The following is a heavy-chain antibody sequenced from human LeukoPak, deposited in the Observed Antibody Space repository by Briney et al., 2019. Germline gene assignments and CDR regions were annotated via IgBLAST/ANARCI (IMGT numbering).Heavy chain of an antibody. J-gene: IGHJ4*02. CDR2: VRYSGT. CDR3: AGHPALERVAY. V-gene: IGHV4-59*08. D-gene: IGHD1-1*01. CDR1: GGSISYYY. Sequence: SETLSLTCTVSGGSISYYYWSWLPQPPGQGLEWLGYVRYSGTNYNTSLKSRLTIQLETARHQFSLKLSSQTATDTTVYYCAGHPALERVAYWGLGTLVTVS.